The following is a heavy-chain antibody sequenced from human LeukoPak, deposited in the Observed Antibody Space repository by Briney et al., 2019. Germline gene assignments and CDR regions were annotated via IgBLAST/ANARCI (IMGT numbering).Heavy chain of an antibody. D-gene: IGHD3-16*01. CDR3: AKGEWGTSPFCFDY. Sequence: GGSLRLSCAASGFSFSSYGMSWVRQAPGKGLEWVSGISGSGGATYYADSVKGRFTISRDNSKNTLYLQLNSLRAEDTAVYYCAKGEWGTSPFCFDYWGQGTLVTVSS. CDR1: GFSFSSYG. V-gene: IGHV3-23*01. J-gene: IGHJ4*02. CDR2: ISGSGGAT.